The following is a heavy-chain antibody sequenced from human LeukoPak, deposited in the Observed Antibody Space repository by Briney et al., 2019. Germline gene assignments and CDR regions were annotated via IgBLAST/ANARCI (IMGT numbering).Heavy chain of an antibody. CDR2: INAGNGNT. CDR1: GYTFTSYA. Sequence: ASVKVSCTASGYTFTSYAMHWVRQAPGQRLEWMGWINAGNGNTKYSQKFQGRVTITRDTSASTAYMELSSLRSEDTAVYYCARATVLYYFDYWGQGTLVTVSS. CDR3: ARATVLYYFDY. V-gene: IGHV1-3*01. J-gene: IGHJ4*02. D-gene: IGHD4-11*01.